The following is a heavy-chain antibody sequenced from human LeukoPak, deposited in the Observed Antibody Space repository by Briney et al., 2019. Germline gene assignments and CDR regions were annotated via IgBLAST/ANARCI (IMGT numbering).Heavy chain of an antibody. J-gene: IGHJ4*02. CDR1: GLTVSSNY. Sequence: GGSLRLSCAASGLTVSSNYMSWVRQAPGKGLEWVSVIYSGGSTYYADSVKGRFTISRDNSKNTLYLQMNSLRAEDTAVYYCASYGSGSYVRDYWGQGTLVTVSS. CDR2: IYSGGST. D-gene: IGHD3-10*01. CDR3: ASYGSGSYVRDY. V-gene: IGHV3-53*01.